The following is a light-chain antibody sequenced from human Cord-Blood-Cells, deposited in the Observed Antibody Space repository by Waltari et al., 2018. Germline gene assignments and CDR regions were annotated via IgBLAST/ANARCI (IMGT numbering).Light chain of an antibody. J-gene: IGKJ5*01. V-gene: IGKV3-11*01. CDR2: DAS. CDR3: QQRSNWPSIT. Sequence: EIVLTQSPATLSLSQGESATLSCRASQSVSSYLAWYQQKPGQAPRLLIYDASNRATGIPARFSGSGSGTDFTLTISSLEPEDFAVYYCQQRSNWPSITFGQGTRLEIK. CDR1: QSVSSY.